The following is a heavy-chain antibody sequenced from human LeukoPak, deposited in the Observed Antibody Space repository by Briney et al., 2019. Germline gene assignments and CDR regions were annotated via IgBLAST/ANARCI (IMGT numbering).Heavy chain of an antibody. CDR2: TYYRSKWHN. V-gene: IGHV6-1*01. D-gene: IGHD5-12*01. Sequence: ASQTLSLTCDISGDSLSSDSAAWDWISQSPSNCLEWLGRTYYRSKWHNAYAVSVRSRTSINPETSKNQFSLQLNSVTPEDTAVYYCASDTGYDYFDIGGEGTLVTVSS. CDR1: GDSLSSDSAA. CDR3: ASDTGYDYFDI. J-gene: IGHJ4*02.